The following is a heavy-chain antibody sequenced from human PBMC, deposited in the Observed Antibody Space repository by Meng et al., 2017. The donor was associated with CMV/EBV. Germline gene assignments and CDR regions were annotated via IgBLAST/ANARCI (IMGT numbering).Heavy chain of an antibody. J-gene: IGHJ4*02. CDR3: AKDLRFRDFWSGYPYFDY. CDR2: ISSSGGST. CDR1: TFSVYA. V-gene: IGHV3-23*01. D-gene: IGHD3-3*01. Sequence: TFSVYAMSWVRQAPGTGLEWVSAISSSGGSTYYADSVKGRFTISRDNSKNTLYLQMNSLRAEDTAVYYCAKDLRFRDFWSGYPYFDYWGQGTLVTVSS.